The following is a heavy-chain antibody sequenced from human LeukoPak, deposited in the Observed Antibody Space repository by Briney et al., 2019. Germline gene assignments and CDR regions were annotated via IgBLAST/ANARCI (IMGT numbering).Heavy chain of an antibody. CDR2: IKKDGSEK. D-gene: IGHD3-10*01. V-gene: IGHV3-7*01. CDR1: GFTFSSHW. J-gene: IGHJ4*02. CDR3: ARLTFRNTGPPREMVRGSHGGAFDY. Sequence: PGGSLRLSCAASGFTFSSHWMSWVRQAPGKGLEWVANIKKDGSEKNYVDSVKGRFTISRDNAKNSLYLQMNSLRAEDTAVYYCARLTFRNTGPPREMVRGSHGGAFDYWGQGTLVTVSS.